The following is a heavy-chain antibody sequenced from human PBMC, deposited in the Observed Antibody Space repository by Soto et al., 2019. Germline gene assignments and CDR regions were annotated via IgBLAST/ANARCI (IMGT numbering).Heavy chain of an antibody. D-gene: IGHD3-9*01. J-gene: IGHJ5*02. CDR3: AKDRNVLRYFDSLAGWFDP. CDR1: GFTFSSYA. Sequence: QTGGSLRLSCAASGFTFSSYAMSWVRQAPGKGLEWVSAISGSGGSTYYADSVKGRFTISRDNSKNTLYLQMNSLRAEGTAVYYCAKDRNVLRYFDSLAGWFDPWGQGTLVTVSS. V-gene: IGHV3-23*01. CDR2: ISGSGGST.